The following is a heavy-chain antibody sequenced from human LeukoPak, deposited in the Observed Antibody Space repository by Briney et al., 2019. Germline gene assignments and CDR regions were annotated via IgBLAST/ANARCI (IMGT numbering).Heavy chain of an antibody. CDR2: IYYSGST. CDR3: ARDLGYSYGYYY. J-gene: IGHJ4*02. D-gene: IGHD5-18*01. Sequence: SETLSLTCTVSGGSVSSGSYYWSWIRQPPGKGLEWIGYIYYSGSTNYNPSRKSRVTISVDTSKNQFSLKLSSVTAADTAVYYCARDLGYSYGYYYWGQGTLVTVSS. CDR1: GGSVSSGSYY. V-gene: IGHV4-61*01.